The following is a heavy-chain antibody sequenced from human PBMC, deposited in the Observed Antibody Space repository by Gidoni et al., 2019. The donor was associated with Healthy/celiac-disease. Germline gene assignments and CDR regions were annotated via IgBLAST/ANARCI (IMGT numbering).Heavy chain of an antibody. CDR2: SSWNSGSI. V-gene: IGHV3-9*01. Sequence: EVQLVESGGGLVQPGRSLRLSCAASVFTFDDYAMHWVRQAPGQGLEWVSGSSWNSGSIGYADSVKGRFTISRDNAKNSLYLQMNSLRAEDTALYYCAKDEYNWNDGSLGLLGYWGQGTLVTVSS. CDR3: AKDEYNWNDGSLGLLGY. J-gene: IGHJ4*02. D-gene: IGHD1-20*01. CDR1: VFTFDDYA.